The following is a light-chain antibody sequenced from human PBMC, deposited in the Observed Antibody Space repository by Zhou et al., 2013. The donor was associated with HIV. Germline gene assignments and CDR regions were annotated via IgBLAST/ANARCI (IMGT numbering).Light chain of an antibody. CDR2: ASS. CDR1: QSISGF. CDR3: QQSYTTPRT. Sequence: DIQMTQSPSSLSASVGDRVTITCRTSQSISGFVNWYQQTPGKAPKLLIYASSSLQSGVPSRFSGSESGTDFTLTISSLQPDDFATYYCQQSYTTPRTFGPGTKVDIK. J-gene: IGKJ3*01. V-gene: IGKV1-39*01.